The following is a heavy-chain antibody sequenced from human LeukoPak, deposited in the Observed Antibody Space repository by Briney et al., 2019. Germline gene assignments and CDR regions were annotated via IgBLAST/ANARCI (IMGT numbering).Heavy chain of an antibody. J-gene: IGHJ4*02. CDR3: ARDHWENRIAAAGTCFDY. CDR2: ISSSGSTI. V-gene: IGHV3-11*01. Sequence: GGSLRLPCAASGFTFSDYYMSWIRQAPGKGLEWVSYISSSGSTIYYADSVKGRFTISRDNAKNSLYLQMNSLRAEDTAVYYCARDHWENRIAAAGTCFDYWGQGTLVTVSS. CDR1: GFTFSDYY. D-gene: IGHD6-13*01.